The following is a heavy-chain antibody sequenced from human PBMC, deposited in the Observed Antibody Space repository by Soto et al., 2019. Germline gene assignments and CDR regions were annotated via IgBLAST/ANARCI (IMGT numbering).Heavy chain of an antibody. Sequence: PGGSLRLSCAASGFTLSSYWMSWVRQAAGKGLVWVASINSDGSTKNYADSVKGRFTISRDNAKNTLYLQMDSLTAEDTAVYYCARGPSGWFGYDYWGQGTLVTVSS. CDR1: GFTLSSYW. V-gene: IGHV3-74*01. CDR3: ARGPSGWFGYDY. CDR2: INSDGSTK. D-gene: IGHD6-19*01. J-gene: IGHJ4*02.